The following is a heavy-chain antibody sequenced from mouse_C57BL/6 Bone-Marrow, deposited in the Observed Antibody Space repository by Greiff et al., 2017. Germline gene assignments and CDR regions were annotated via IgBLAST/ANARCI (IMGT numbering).Heavy chain of an antibody. CDR3: ARYYYGQDY. V-gene: IGHV1-42*01. D-gene: IGHD1-1*01. Sequence: EVQLQQSGPELVKPGASVKISCKASGYSFTGYYMNWVKQSPDKSLEWIGEINPSTGGTTYNQKFTAKATLTVDKSSSTAYMQLKSLTSEYSAVYYCARYYYGQDYWDQGTTLTVSS. CDR2: INPSTGGT. J-gene: IGHJ2*01. CDR1: GYSFTGYY.